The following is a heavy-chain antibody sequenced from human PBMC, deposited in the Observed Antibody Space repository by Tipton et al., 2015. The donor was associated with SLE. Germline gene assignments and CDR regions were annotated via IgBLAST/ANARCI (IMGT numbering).Heavy chain of an antibody. V-gene: IGHV4-34*01. CDR3: ARLGNPMSFDY. D-gene: IGHD3-10*02. J-gene: IGHJ4*02. Sequence: TLSLTCAVYGGSFSGYYWNRIRQPPGKGLEWIGEINHSGSTNYNPSLKSRVTISVDTSKNQFSLKLSSVTAADTAVYYCARLGNPMSFDYWGQGTLVTVSS. CDR1: GGSFSGYY. CDR2: INHSGST.